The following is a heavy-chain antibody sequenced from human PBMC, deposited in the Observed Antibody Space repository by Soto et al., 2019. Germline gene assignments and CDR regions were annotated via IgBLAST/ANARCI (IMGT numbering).Heavy chain of an antibody. Sequence: EVQLLESGGGLVQPGGSLRLSCAASGFTYESYAMSWVRQAPGKGLEWVSGINSGGTVGHYADSVKGRFAISRDNSKNTLYLEMNSLRADDTGLYYCAISTGGFGGLFVVPSDYWGQGTLVTVSS. CDR3: AISTGGFGGLFVVPSDY. V-gene: IGHV3-23*01. CDR1: GFTYESYA. J-gene: IGHJ4*02. D-gene: IGHD3-16*02. CDR2: INSGGTVG.